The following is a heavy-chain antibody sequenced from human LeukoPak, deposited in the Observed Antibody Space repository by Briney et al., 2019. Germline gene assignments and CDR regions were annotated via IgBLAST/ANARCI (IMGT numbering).Heavy chain of an antibody. CDR1: GGTFSSYA. Sequence: SVKVSFKASGGTFSSYAISWVRQAPGQGLEWMGGIIPIFGTANYAQKFQGRVTITADESTSTAYMELSSLRSEDTAVYYCAREPLSLGARGAIDYWGQGTLVTVSS. D-gene: IGHD3-10*01. CDR2: IIPIFGTA. V-gene: IGHV1-69*13. CDR3: AREPLSLGARGAIDY. J-gene: IGHJ4*02.